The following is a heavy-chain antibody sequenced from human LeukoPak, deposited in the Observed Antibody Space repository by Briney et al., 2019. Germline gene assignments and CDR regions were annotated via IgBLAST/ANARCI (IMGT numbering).Heavy chain of an antibody. CDR2: INAGNGNT. J-gene: IGHJ3*01. CDR1: GGTFSSYA. V-gene: IGHV1-3*01. D-gene: IGHD5-12*01. CDR3: ARVPRGV. Sequence: GASVKVSCKASGGTFSSYAISWVRQAPGQRLEWMGWINAGNGNTKYSQKFQGRVTITRDTSASTAYMELSSLRSEDTAVYYCARVPRGVWGQGTMVTVSS.